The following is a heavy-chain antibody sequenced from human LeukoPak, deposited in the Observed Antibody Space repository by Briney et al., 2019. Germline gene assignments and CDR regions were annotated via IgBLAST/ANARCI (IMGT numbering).Heavy chain of an antibody. D-gene: IGHD4-23*01. CDR1: GYSFISYW. CDR2: IYPGDSDT. CDR3: ARVTTVVTPNLFDY. V-gene: IGHV5-51*01. Sequence: GESLKISCKGSGYSFISYWIGWVRQMPGKGLEWMGIIYPGDSDTRYSPSFQGQVTISADKSISTAYLQWSSLKTSDTAMYYCARVTTVVTPNLFDYWGQGTLVTVSS. J-gene: IGHJ4*02.